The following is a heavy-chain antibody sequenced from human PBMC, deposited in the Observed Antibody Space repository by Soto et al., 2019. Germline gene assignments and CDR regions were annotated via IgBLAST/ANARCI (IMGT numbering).Heavy chain of an antibody. V-gene: IGHV5-51*01. D-gene: IGHD6-13*01. CDR3: ARRGSPPGYGTHV. CDR2: IYPGDSDT. J-gene: IGHJ6*02. CDR1: GYSFTSYW. Sequence: PGESLKSSCNGSGYSFTSYWIGWVRQMPGKGLEWMGIIYPGDSDTRYSPSFQGQVTISADKSISTAYLQWSSLKASDTAMYYCARRGSPPGYGTHVWIQATKVTVYS.